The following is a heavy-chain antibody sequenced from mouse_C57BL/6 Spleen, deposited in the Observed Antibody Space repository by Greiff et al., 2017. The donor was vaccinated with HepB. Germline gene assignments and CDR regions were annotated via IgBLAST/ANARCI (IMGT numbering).Heavy chain of an antibody. J-gene: IGHJ3*01. D-gene: IGHD2-5*01. V-gene: IGHV1-52*01. CDR1: GYTFTSYW. CDR3: ARADYSHYFAY. Sequence: VQLQQPGAELVRPGSSVKLSCKASGYTFTSYWMHWVKQRPIQGLEWIGNIDPSDSETHYNQKFKDKATLTVDKSSSTAYMQLSSLTSEDSAVYYCARADYSHYFAYWGQGTLVTVSA. CDR2: IDPSDSET.